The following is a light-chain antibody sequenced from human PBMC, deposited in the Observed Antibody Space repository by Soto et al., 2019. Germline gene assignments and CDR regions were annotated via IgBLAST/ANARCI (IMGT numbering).Light chain of an antibody. CDR3: QQYKNWPRT. V-gene: IGKV3-15*01. CDR2: GAS. J-gene: IGKJ1*01. Sequence: EIVLTQSPATLSVSPGERVTLSCGASESVDINLAWYQQKPGQAPRLLIYGASTRATDMPGTFSGRGSGTEFTLTISSLQSEDFAVYYCQQYKNWPRTFGQGTKVDIK. CDR1: ESVDIN.